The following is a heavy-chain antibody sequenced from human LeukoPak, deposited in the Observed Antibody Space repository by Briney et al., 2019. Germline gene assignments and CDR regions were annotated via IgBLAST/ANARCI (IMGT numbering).Heavy chain of an antibody. Sequence: GASVKVSCKASGYIFTSYYMHWVRQAPGQGLEWMGVIHPSGGSTSYAQKFQGRVTMTRDTSTSTVYMELSSPRSEDTAVYYCASGYCSGGSCYEGWFDPWGQGTLVTVSS. V-gene: IGHV1-46*01. CDR3: ASGYCSGGSCYEGWFDP. D-gene: IGHD2-15*01. CDR1: GYIFTSYY. J-gene: IGHJ5*02. CDR2: IHPSGGST.